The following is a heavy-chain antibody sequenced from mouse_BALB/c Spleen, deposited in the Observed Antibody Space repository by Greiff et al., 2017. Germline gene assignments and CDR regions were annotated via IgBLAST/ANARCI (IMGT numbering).Heavy chain of an antibody. CDR3: ATGTAAMDY. Sequence: EVQVVESGGGLVKPGGSLKLSCAASGFTFSSYTMSWVRQTPEKRLEWVATISSGGGNTYYPDSVKGRFTISRDNAKNNLYLQMSSLRSEDTALYYCATGTAAMDYWGQGTSVTVSS. D-gene: IGHD3-3*01. CDR1: GFTFSSYT. V-gene: IGHV5-9*03. CDR2: ISSGGGNT. J-gene: IGHJ4*01.